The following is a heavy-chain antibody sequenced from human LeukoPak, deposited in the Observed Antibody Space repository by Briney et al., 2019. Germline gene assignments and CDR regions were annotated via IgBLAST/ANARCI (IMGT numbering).Heavy chain of an antibody. Sequence: PGGSLRLSCVASGFTFRSYGIHWVRQAPGKGLEWVAVISYDGNNKYYADSVKGRFTISRDNSKNTLYLQMNSLRAEDTAVYYCARGETTVTHFDYWGQGTLVTVSS. V-gene: IGHV3-30*03. CDR2: ISYDGNNK. J-gene: IGHJ4*02. CDR1: GFTFRSYG. D-gene: IGHD4-17*01. CDR3: ARGETTVTHFDY.